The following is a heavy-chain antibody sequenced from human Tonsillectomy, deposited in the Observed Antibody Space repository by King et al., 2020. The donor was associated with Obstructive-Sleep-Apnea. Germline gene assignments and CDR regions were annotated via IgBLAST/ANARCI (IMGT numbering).Heavy chain of an antibody. D-gene: IGHD6-13*01. Sequence: VQLVESGGGVVQPGRSLRLSCAASGFTFSSYGMHWVRQAPGKGLEWVAVISYDGSNKYYADSVKGRFTISRDNSKNTLYLQMNSLRAEDTAVYYCAKSVAAAGLDYWGQGTLVTVSS. V-gene: IGHV3-30*18. J-gene: IGHJ4*02. CDR2: ISYDGSNK. CDR3: AKSVAAAGLDY. CDR1: GFTFSSYG.